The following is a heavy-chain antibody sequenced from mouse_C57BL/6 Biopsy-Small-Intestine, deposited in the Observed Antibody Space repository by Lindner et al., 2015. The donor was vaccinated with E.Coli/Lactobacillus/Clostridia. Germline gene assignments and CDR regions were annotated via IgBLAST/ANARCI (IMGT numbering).Heavy chain of an antibody. CDR2: IIPIFGTA. V-gene: IGHV1-81*01. D-gene: IGHD2-13*01. J-gene: IGHJ4*01. CDR3: ARSDQEPLTSHLDY. Sequence: SVKVSCKISGGTFKTHGINWARQAPGQGLEWMGGIIPIFGTAYYAQKFQGRVTITADESTSTAYMELGSLRSEDTAVYYCARSDQEPLTSHLDYWGQGTLITVSS. CDR1: GGTFKTHG.